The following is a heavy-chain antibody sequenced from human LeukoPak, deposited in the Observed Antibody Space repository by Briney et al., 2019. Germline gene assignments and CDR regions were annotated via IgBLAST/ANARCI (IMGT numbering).Heavy chain of an antibody. D-gene: IGHD6-19*01. CDR2: ISNDGGKS. V-gene: IGHV3-30*18. Sequence: GGSLRLSCAASGFAFSSYVIHWVRQAPGKGLEWVAVISNDGGKSYYADFVKGRFTISRDNSKNTLYLQLNNVRVDDTATYYCAKELGVADMRDYWGQGPLVTVSS. CDR1: GFAFSSYV. J-gene: IGHJ4*02. CDR3: AKELGVADMRDY.